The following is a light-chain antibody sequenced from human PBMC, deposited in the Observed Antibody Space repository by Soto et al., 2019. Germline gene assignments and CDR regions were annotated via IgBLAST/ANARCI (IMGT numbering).Light chain of an antibody. V-gene: IGLV3-1*01. Sequence: SYELTQPPSVSVSPGQTARITCSGDKLGDKYACWYQQKPGQSPVLVIYQDSKRPSGIPERFSGSNSGNTATLNISGTQAMDEADYYCQAWDSSTDVVFGGGTKVTVL. J-gene: IGLJ2*01. CDR3: QAWDSSTDVV. CDR1: KLGDKY. CDR2: QDS.